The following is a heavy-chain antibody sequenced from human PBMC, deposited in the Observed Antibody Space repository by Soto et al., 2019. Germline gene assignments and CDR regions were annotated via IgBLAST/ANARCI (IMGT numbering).Heavy chain of an antibody. Sequence: PGGSLRLSCTASGSSFSSYSLHWVRQTPGKGLEWVAVISYDGSNKYYADSVKGRFTVSRDSPKNTLFLQMNSLKPEDTAVYYCARAPPRGIAAPGTWGSGMDVWGQGTTVTVSS. CDR2: ISYDGSNK. CDR3: ARAPPRGIAAPGTWGSGMDV. J-gene: IGHJ6*02. V-gene: IGHV3-30-3*01. D-gene: IGHD6-13*01. CDR1: GSSFSSYS.